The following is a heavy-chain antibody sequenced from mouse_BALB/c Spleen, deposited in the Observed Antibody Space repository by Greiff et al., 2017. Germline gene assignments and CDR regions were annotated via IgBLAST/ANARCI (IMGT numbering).Heavy chain of an antibody. D-gene: IGHD1-1*02. CDR3: ARHPGGYLDY. CDR2: ISSGSSTI. J-gene: IGHJ2*01. Sequence: EVKLMESGGGLVQPGGSRKLSCAASGFTFSSFGMHWVRQAPEKGLEWVAYISSGSSTIYYADTVKGRFTISRDNPKNTLYLQMSSLKSEDTAMYYCARHPGGYLDYWGQGTTLTVSS. CDR1: GFTFSSFG. V-gene: IGHV5-17*02.